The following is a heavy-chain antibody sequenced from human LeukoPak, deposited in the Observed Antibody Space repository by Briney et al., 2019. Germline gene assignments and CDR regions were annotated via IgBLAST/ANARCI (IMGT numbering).Heavy chain of an antibody. Sequence: PGGSLRLSCADSGFTFGSYAMSWVRQAPGKGLEWVSAISGSGGSTYYADSVKGRFTISRDNSKNTLYLQMNSLRAEDTAVYYCASVGYSYGRPFDYWGQGTLVTASS. CDR2: ISGSGGST. CDR3: ASVGYSYGRPFDY. V-gene: IGHV3-23*01. J-gene: IGHJ4*02. CDR1: GFTFGSYA. D-gene: IGHD5-18*01.